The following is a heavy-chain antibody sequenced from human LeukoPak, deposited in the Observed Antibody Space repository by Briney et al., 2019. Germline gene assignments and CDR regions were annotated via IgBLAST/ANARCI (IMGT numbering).Heavy chain of an antibody. CDR3: ARAELRGRFDY. V-gene: IGHV1-18*01. D-gene: IGHD1-26*01. J-gene: IGHJ4*02. Sequence: ASLKVSCKASGYTFTNYGISWVRQAPGQGLEWMGWISAYNGNTNYAQNLQGRVTMTTDTSTSTAYMELRSLRSDDTAVYYCARAELRGRFDYWGQGTLVTVSS. CDR1: GYTFTNYG. CDR2: ISAYNGNT.